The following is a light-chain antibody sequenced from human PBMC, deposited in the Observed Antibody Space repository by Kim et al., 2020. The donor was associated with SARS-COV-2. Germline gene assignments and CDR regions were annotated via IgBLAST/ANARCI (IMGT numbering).Light chain of an antibody. Sequence: EIVLTQSPATLSLSPGERATLSCRASQSVSSYLVWYQQKPGQAPRLLIYDASNRATGIPARFSGSGSGTDFTLTISSLEPEDFAVYYCQQRSFGGGTKVDIK. CDR1: QSVSSY. CDR3: QQRS. CDR2: DAS. V-gene: IGKV3-11*01. J-gene: IGKJ4*01.